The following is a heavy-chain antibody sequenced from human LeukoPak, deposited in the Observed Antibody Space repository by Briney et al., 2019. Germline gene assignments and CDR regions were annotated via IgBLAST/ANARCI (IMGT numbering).Heavy chain of an antibody. J-gene: IGHJ6*03. D-gene: IGHD3-22*01. CDR1: GYTFSDYH. CDR3: AKGLQSSYDYDTAGYYFVGYYFYMDV. CDR2: INSNSGGT. V-gene: IGHV1-2*02. Sequence: ASVKVSCKASGYTFSDYHIHWVRQTPGQGLEWIGWINSNSGGTHYAQKFQGRVTLTRDTSITTAYMILTRLQSDDTAVYYCAKGLQSSYDYDTAGYYFVGYYFYMDVWGKGTTVIVSS.